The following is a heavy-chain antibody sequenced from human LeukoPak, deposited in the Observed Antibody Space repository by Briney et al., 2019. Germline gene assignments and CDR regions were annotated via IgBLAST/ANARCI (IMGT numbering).Heavy chain of an antibody. D-gene: IGHD1-7*01. CDR3: AGSRTISDY. CDR2: ICYSGST. CDR1: GGSVSSSSYY. V-gene: IGHV4-39*01. J-gene: IGHJ4*02. Sequence: SETLSLTCTVSGGSVSSSSYYWGWIRQPPGKGLEWIGNICYSGSTYYNPSLKSRVTISVDTSKNQFSLKVSSVTAADTAVYYCAGSRTISDYWGQGTLVTVSS.